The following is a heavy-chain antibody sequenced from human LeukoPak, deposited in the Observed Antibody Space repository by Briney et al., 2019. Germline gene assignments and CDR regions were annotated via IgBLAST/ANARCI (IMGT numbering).Heavy chain of an antibody. CDR3: AELGITMIGGV. CDR1: GFTFSTYA. V-gene: IGHV3-30*04. Sequence: GGFLRLSCAASGFTFSTYAMHWVRQAPGKGLEWVAAISYDGSNKNYADSVKGRFTVSRDNSKNTLYLQMNSLRAEDTAVYYCAELGITMIGGVWGKGTTVTISS. J-gene: IGHJ6*04. CDR2: ISYDGSNK. D-gene: IGHD3-10*02.